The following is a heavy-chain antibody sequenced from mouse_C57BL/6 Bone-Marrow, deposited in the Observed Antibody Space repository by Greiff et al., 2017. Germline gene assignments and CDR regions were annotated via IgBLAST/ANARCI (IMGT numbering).Heavy chain of an antibody. CDR3: ARDGYDADY. CDR2: IDPSDSYT. V-gene: IGHV1-59*01. Sequence: QVQLQQPGAELVRPGTSVKLSCKASGYTFTSYWMHWVKQRPGQGLEWIGVIDPSDSYTNYNQKFKGKATLTVDTSSSTAYMQLSSLTSEDSAVYYCARDGYDADYWGQGTTRTVSS. CDR1: GYTFTSYW. D-gene: IGHD2-2*01. J-gene: IGHJ2*01.